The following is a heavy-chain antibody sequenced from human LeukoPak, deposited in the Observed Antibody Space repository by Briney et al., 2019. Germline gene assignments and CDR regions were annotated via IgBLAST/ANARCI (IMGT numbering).Heavy chain of an antibody. CDR2: ISYDGSNK. CDR1: GFTFSSYG. J-gene: IGHJ4*02. V-gene: IGHV3-30*03. D-gene: IGHD3-16*01. Sequence: GGSLRLSCAASGFTFSSYGMHWVRQAPGKGLEWVAVISYDGSNKYYADSVKGRFTISRDNSKNTLYLQMNSLRAEDTAVYYCARAGTFDPALHYWGQGTLVTVSS. CDR3: ARAGTFDPALHY.